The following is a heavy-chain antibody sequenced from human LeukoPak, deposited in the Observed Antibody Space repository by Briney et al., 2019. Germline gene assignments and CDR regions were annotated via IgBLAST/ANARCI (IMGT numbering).Heavy chain of an antibody. CDR2: IYYSGST. D-gene: IGHD1-26*01. J-gene: IGHJ6*03. Sequence: SETLSLTCSVSGDSISSRDYYWSWIRQPPGKGLEWIGYIYYSGSTSYNPSLKSRVTISVDTSKNQFSLRLSSVTAADTAVYYCARGGSYYVGYYYYYMDVWGKGTTVTVSS. CDR3: ARGGSYYVGYYYYYMDV. V-gene: IGHV4-30-4*08. CDR1: GDSISSRDYY.